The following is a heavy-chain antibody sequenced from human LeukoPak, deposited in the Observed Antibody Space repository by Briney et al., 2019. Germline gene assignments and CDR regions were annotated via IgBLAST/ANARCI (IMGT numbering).Heavy chain of an antibody. J-gene: IGHJ4*02. CDR2: ISAYNGNT. CDR1: GYSFTSYG. Sequence: PSASVKVSCKASGYSFTSYGISWVRQAPGQGLTGMGWISAYNGNTNYAQKLQGRVTMTTDTSTSTAYMELRSLRSDDTAVYYCARVPTDSSSWSSWYFDYWGQGTLVTVSS. CDR3: ARVPTDSSSWSSWYFDY. V-gene: IGHV1-18*01. D-gene: IGHD6-13*01.